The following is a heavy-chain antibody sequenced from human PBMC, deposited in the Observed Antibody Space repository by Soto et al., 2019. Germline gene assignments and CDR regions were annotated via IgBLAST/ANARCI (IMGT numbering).Heavy chain of an antibody. CDR3: ARAVGAALDY. CDR1: GYSFSTYS. V-gene: IGHV1-18*04. D-gene: IGHD6-25*01. J-gene: IGHJ4*02. Sequence: QVQLVQSGAEVKKPGASVKVSCKASGYSFSTYSFSWVRQAPGQGLEWMGWIGAFNGNTNYAQKFQGRVTMTTDTATTTVYMEVGSLTSDVTAVYYCARAVGAALDYWGQGTLVTVSS. CDR2: IGAFNGNT.